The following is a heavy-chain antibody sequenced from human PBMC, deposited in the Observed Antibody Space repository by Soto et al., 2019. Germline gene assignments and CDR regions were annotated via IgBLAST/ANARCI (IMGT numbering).Heavy chain of an antibody. Sequence: EVQLLESGGASVQPGGSVRLSCVVSGFAFSRYGMNWVCRAPGKGLEWVAHISGSGYSINYAESVKGRFTISRDNSKGTLYLQMNSLTVEDTALYYCSRFGPGADYWGQGTLVTVSS. CDR2: ISGSGYSI. CDR1: GFAFSRYG. J-gene: IGHJ4*02. D-gene: IGHD3-3*01. V-gene: IGHV3-23*01. CDR3: SRFGPGADY.